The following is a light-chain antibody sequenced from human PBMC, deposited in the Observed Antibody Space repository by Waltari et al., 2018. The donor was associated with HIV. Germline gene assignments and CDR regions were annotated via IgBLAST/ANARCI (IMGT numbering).Light chain of an antibody. CDR1: SSNIGSNT. V-gene: IGLV1-44*01. J-gene: IGLJ3*02. CDR3: ATWDDSLNGRWV. Sequence: QSVLTQPPSASGTPGQRVTISCSGSSSNIGSNTVNWYQQLPGTAPKLLIYSNNRRPPGAPDRFSGSKSGTSASLAISGLQSEDEADYYCATWDDSLNGRWVFGGGTKLTVL. CDR2: SNN.